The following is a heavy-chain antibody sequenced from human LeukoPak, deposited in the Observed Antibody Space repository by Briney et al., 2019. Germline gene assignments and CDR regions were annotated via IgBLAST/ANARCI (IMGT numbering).Heavy chain of an antibody. D-gene: IGHD2-8*02. J-gene: IGHJ4*02. CDR1: GFTFSSYG. V-gene: IGHV3-30*03. CDR3: AIEGHSSGAEGYY. CDR2: ISDDQRTR. Sequence: PGGSLRLSCAASGFTFSSYGMHWVRQAPGKGLGWVAVISDDQRTRKYADSVKGRFTTSRDNSKNAVSLQMDSLRPEDTAVYYCAIEGHSSGAEGYYWGQGTLVSVSS.